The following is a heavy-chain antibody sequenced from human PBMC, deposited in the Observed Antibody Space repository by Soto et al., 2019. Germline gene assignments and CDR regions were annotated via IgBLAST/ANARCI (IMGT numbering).Heavy chain of an antibody. V-gene: IGHV1-2*02. CDR1: GYSFSGYY. CDR2: IYPNTETT. CDR3: VSLQTSGWPGVH. J-gene: IGHJ4*02. D-gene: IGHD6-25*01. Sequence: ASVKVSCKASGYSFSGYYIQWVRQAPGQGPEWLGWIYPNTETTDSSKKFQGRVTMTSDMSTRTVYMELRDLRSDDTAVYYCVSLQTSGWPGVHWGQATLVTLSS.